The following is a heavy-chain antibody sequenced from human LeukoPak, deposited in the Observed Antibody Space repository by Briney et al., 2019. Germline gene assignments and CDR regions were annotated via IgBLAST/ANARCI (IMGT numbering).Heavy chain of an antibody. CDR2: ISYDGSNK. J-gene: IGHJ4*02. D-gene: IGHD3-22*01. CDR1: GFTFSSYG. Sequence: PGGSLRLSCAASGFTFSSYGMHWVRQAPGKGLEWVAVISYDGSNKYYADSVKGRFTISRDNSKNTLYLQMNSLRAEDTAVYYCAKDFYSSGFPTLYYFDYWAREPWSPSPQ. V-gene: IGHV3-30*18. CDR3: AKDFYSSGFPTLYYFDY.